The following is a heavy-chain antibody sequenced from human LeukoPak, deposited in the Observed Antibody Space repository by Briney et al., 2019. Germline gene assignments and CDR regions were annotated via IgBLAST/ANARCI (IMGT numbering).Heavy chain of an antibody. V-gene: IGHV4-4*07. CDR1: GGSISSYY. CDR2: IYTSGST. CDR3: ARSGPYCGGDCYLRY. J-gene: IGHJ4*02. D-gene: IGHD2-21*02. Sequence: SSQTLSLTCTVSGGSISSYYWSWIRQPAGKGLEWIGRIYTSGSTNYNPSLKSRVTISVDTSKNQFSLKLSSVTAADTAVYYCARSGPYCGGDCYLRYWGQGTLVTVSS.